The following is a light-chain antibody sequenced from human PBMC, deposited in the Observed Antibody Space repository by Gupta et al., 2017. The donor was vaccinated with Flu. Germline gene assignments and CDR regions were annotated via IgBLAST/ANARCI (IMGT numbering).Light chain of an antibody. Sequence: EIVLTQSPATLSLSPGERATLSCRASQSVSSYLAWYQQKPGQAPRLLIYDASNRDTGIPARFSGSGYGTDLTLTISSREPEDFAVYYCQQPSNWRIFTFGQGTKVDIK. CDR1: QSVSSY. CDR2: DAS. CDR3: QQPSNWRIFT. J-gene: IGKJ3*01. V-gene: IGKV3-11*01.